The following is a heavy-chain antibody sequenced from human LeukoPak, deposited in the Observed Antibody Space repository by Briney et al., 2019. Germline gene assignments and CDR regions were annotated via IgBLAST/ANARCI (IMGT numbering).Heavy chain of an antibody. V-gene: IGHV4-59*08. J-gene: IGHJ4*02. CDR3: ARHLRSSGWYRY. Sequence: SETLSLTCTVSGGSISSYYWSWIRQPPGKGLEWIGYIYYSGSTNYNPSLKSRVTISVDTSKNQFSLKLSSVTAADTAVYYCARHLRSSGWYRYWGQGALVTVSS. CDR2: IYYSGST. CDR1: GGSISSYY. D-gene: IGHD6-19*01.